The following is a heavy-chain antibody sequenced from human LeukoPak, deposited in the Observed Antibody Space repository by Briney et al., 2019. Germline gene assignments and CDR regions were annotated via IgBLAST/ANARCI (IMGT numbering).Heavy chain of an antibody. CDR3: AREEQQLADY. CDR2: IWYDGSNK. CDR1: GFTLSSYG. D-gene: IGHD6-13*01. V-gene: IGHV3-33*01. Sequence: PGRSLRLSCAASGFTLSSYGMHWVRQAPGKGLEWVAVIWYDGSNKYYADSVKGRFTISRDNSKNTLYLQMNSLRAEDTAVYYCAREEQQLADYWGQGTLVTVSS. J-gene: IGHJ4*02.